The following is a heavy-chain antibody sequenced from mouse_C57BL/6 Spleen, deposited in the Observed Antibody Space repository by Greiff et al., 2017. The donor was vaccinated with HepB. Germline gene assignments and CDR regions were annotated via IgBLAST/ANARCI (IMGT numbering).Heavy chain of an antibody. CDR2: IYPSDSET. CDR3: ARSSTAVSYVDV. J-gene: IGHJ1*03. D-gene: IGHD1-1*01. Sequence: VQLQQPGAELVRPGSSVKLSCKASGYTFTSYWMDWVKQRPGQGLEWIGNIYPSDSETHYNQKFKDKATLTVDKSSSTAYMQLSSLTSEDSAVYYCARSSTAVSYVDVWGTGTTVTVSS. V-gene: IGHV1-61*01. CDR1: GYTFTSYW.